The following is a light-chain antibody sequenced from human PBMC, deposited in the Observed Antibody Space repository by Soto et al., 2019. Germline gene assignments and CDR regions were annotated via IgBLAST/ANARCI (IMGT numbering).Light chain of an antibody. CDR2: KAS. CDR3: QQYGSSPPFA. CDR1: QSISSW. J-gene: IGKJ4*01. V-gene: IGKV1-5*03. Sequence: DIQMTQSPSTLSASVGDRVTITCRASQSISSWLAWYQQKPGKAPKLLIYKASSLESGVPSRFSGSGSGTEFTLTISSLQPDDFALYYCQQYGSSPPFAFGGGTKIEIK.